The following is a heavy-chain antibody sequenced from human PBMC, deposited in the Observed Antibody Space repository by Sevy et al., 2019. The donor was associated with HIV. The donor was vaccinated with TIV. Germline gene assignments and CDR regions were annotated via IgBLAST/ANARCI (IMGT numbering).Heavy chain of an antibody. CDR3: ASEVYCSSGRCFSPRFDN. D-gene: IGHD2-15*01. CDR2: INGDGTNT. V-gene: IGHV3-74*01. Sequence: GGSLRLSCAASGFTFNRNWMHWVRQAPGKGLVWVSQINGDGTNTNYADSVKGRSTISRDNAKNTVYLRMNSLTVEDTAVYYCASEVYCSSGRCFSPRFDNWGQGTLVTVSS. CDR1: GFTFNRNW. J-gene: IGHJ4*02.